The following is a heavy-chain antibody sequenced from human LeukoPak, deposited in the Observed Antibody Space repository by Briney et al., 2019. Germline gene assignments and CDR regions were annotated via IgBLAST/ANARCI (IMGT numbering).Heavy chain of an antibody. Sequence: GGSLRLSCAASGFTFGSYAMSWVRQAPGKGLEWVSTISGSGGNTYYADSVKGRFTISRDNSKNSLYLQMNSLRAEDTAVYYCASYPYSGSYFFDYWGQGTLVTVSS. D-gene: IGHD1-26*01. CDR2: ISGSGGNT. CDR1: GFTFGSYA. V-gene: IGHV3-23*01. J-gene: IGHJ4*02. CDR3: ASYPYSGSYFFDY.